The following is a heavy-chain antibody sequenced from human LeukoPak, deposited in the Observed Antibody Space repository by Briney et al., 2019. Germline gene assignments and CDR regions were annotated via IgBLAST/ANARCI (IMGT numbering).Heavy chain of an antibody. J-gene: IGHJ4*02. V-gene: IGHV4-34*01. CDR2: INHSGST. CDR1: GGSFSGYY. D-gene: IGHD6-13*01. CDR3: ARGVYIAAAQYAY. Sequence: SETLSLTCAVYGGSFSGYYWSWIRQPPGKGLEWIGEINHSGSTNYNPSLKSRVTISVDTSKNQFSLKLSSVTAADTAIYYCARGVYIAAAQYAYWGQGTLVTVSS.